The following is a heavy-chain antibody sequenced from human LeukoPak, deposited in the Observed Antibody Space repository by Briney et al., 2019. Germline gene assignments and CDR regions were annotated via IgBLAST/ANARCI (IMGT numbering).Heavy chain of an antibody. D-gene: IGHD3-10*01. CDR3: AKGAWFGTSLRNWFDP. Sequence: GGSLRLSCAASGFTFSSFGMHWVRQAPGKGLEWVAYIQYDGSNKYYADSVRGRFTISRDNSRNTLYLQLNSLRDEDTAVYYCAKGAWFGTSLRNWFDPWGQGTLVTVSS. CDR1: GFTFSSFG. J-gene: IGHJ5*02. CDR2: IQYDGSNK. V-gene: IGHV3-30*02.